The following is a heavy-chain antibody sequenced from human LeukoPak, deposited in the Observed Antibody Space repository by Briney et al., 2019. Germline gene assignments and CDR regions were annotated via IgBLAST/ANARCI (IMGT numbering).Heavy chain of an antibody. CDR1: GFTFSSYA. V-gene: IGHV3-30-3*01. D-gene: IGHD6-6*01. CDR3: ARDSLEHRIAAHMY. Sequence: GGSLRLSCAASGFTFSSYAMHWVRQAPGKGLEWVAVISYDGSNKYYADSVKGRFTISRDNSKNTLYLQMNSLRAEDTAVYYCARDSLEHRIAAHMYRGQGTLVTVSS. CDR2: ISYDGSNK. J-gene: IGHJ4*02.